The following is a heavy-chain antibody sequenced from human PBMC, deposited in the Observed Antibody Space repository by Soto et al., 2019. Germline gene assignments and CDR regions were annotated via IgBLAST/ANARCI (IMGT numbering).Heavy chain of an antibody. Sequence: QVQLQESGPGLVKPSETLSLTCTVSGGSISSYYWSWIRQPPGKGLEWIGYIYYSVSTNYNPSLKSRVTISVDTSKNQFSLKLSSVTAADTAVYYCARDDRLRDYYYMDVWGKRTTVTVSS. CDR1: GGSISSYY. J-gene: IGHJ6*03. V-gene: IGHV4-59*01. CDR2: IYYSVST. CDR3: ARDDRLRDYYYMDV. D-gene: IGHD4-17*01.